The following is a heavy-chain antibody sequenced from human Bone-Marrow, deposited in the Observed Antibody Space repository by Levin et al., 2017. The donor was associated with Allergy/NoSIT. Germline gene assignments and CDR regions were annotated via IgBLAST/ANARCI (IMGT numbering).Heavy chain of an antibody. J-gene: IGHJ4*02. CDR3: ASGLHCSSTSCYADKGEFDY. Sequence: GESLKISCAASGFTFSSYGMHWVRQAPGKGLEWVAVIWYDGSNKYYADSVKGRFTISRDNSKNTLYLQMNSLRAEDTAVYYCASGLHCSSTSCYADKGEFDYWGQGTLVTVSS. V-gene: IGHV3-33*01. CDR1: GFTFSSYG. CDR2: IWYDGSNK. D-gene: IGHD2-2*01.